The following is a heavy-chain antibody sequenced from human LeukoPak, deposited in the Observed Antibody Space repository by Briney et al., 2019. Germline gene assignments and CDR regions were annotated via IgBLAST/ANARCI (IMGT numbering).Heavy chain of an antibody. CDR2: INPNSDGT. CDR1: GYTFTGYY. V-gene: IGHV1-2*02. Sequence: ASVKVSCKASGYTFTGYYMHWVRQGPGQGLEWMGWINPNSDGTNYAQKFQGRVTMTRDTSISTAYMELSRLRSDDTAVDYCAAESITGTTFRVDPWGQGTLVTVSS. D-gene: IGHD1-20*01. J-gene: IGHJ5*02. CDR3: AAESITGTTFRVDP.